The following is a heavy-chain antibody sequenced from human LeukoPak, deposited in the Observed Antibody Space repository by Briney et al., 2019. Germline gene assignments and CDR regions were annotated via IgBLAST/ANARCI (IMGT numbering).Heavy chain of an antibody. D-gene: IGHD2-15*01. CDR3: AKVNKWGFPNNFDY. Sequence: AGGSLRLSCAASGFTFSSYAMSWVRQAPGKGLEWVSTISVSGGSTYYADSVKGRFTISRDNSKNTLDLQMSSLRAEDTAVYYFAKVNKWGFPNNFDYWGRGTLVTAPQ. J-gene: IGHJ4*02. V-gene: IGHV3-23*01. CDR1: GFTFSSYA. CDR2: ISVSGGST.